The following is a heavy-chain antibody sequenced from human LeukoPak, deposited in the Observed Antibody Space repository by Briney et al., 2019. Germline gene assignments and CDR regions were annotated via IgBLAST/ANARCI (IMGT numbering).Heavy chain of an antibody. CDR2: IYYSGST. CDR1: GGSISSYY. CDR3: ARLAYYYDSSGVYYYYGMDV. V-gene: IGHV4-59*01. Sequence: SETLSLTCTVSGGSISSYYRSWIRQPPGKGLEWIGYIYYSGSTDYNPSLKSRVTISVDTSKNQFSLKLSSVTAADTAVYYCARLAYYYDSSGVYYYYGMDVWGQGTTVTVSS. D-gene: IGHD3-22*01. J-gene: IGHJ6*02.